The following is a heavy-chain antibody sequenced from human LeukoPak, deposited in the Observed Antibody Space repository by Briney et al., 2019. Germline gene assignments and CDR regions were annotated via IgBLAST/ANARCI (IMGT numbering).Heavy chain of an antibody. D-gene: IGHD2-21*01. CDR3: ARGSINCCYSFGGFLFDP. CDR1: GFTFSDYG. J-gene: IGHJ5*01. Sequence: GGSLRLSCTASGFTFSDYGMHWVRQPPGKGLEWVAGIWYDGSDTYYADSVRGRFTISRDSSKNTLYLQMNSLRAEDTAVYYCARGSINCCYSFGGFLFDPWGQGTLVAVSS. CDR2: IWYDGSDT. V-gene: IGHV3-33*01.